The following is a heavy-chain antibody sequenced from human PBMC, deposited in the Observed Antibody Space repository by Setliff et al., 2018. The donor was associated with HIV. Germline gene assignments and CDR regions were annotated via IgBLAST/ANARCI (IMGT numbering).Heavy chain of an antibody. CDR3: AKYWRASGTYVFDI. Sequence: SETLSLTCTVSGGPMSGYYWSWLRQSPVKGLEWIGYIYSSGTTNYNPSFKSRVSISLDTSRSQFSLMLSSVTAADTAIYYCAKYWRASGTYVFDIWGLGTMVTVPS. CDR2: IYSSGTT. D-gene: IGHD2-15*01. J-gene: IGHJ3*02. V-gene: IGHV4-4*08. CDR1: GGPMSGYY.